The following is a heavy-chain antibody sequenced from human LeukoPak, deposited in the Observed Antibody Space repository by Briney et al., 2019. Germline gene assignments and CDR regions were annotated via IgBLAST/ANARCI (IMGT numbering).Heavy chain of an antibody. D-gene: IGHD5-18*01. CDR2: IYYSGST. Sequence: SETLSLTCTVSGGSISSYYWSWIWQPPGKGLEWIGYIYYSGSTNYNPSLKSRVTISVDTSKNQFSLKLSSVTAADTAVYYCARDQSGYSSYYYYGMDVWGQGTTVTVSS. CDR3: ARDQSGYSSYYYYGMDV. V-gene: IGHV4-59*01. CDR1: GGSISSYY. J-gene: IGHJ6*02.